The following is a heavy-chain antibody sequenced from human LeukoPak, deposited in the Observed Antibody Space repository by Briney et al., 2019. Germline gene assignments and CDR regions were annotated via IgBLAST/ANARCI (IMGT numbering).Heavy chain of an antibody. CDR3: ARDIVVVVAATPFGMEAFDI. CDR1: GYTFTSYG. Sequence: ASVKVSCKASGYTFTSYGISWVRQAPGQGLDWMGWISAYNGNTNYAQKLQGRVTMTTDTSTSTAYMELRSLRSDDTAVYYCARDIVVVVAATPFGMEAFDIWGQGTMVTVSS. V-gene: IGHV1-18*01. D-gene: IGHD2-15*01. CDR2: ISAYNGNT. J-gene: IGHJ3*02.